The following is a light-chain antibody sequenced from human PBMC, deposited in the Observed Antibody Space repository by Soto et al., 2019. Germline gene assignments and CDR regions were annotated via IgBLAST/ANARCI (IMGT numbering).Light chain of an antibody. CDR2: DVS. CDR3: SSYTSSSTLVV. J-gene: IGLJ2*01. CDR1: SSDVGGYNY. V-gene: IGLV2-14*01. Sequence: QSALTQPASVSGSPGQSITISCTGTSSDVGGYNYVSWYQQLPGKAPKLLIYDVSNRPSGVSNRFSGSKSDTTASLAISGLQAEDEADYYCSSYTSSSTLVVFGGGTKLTVL.